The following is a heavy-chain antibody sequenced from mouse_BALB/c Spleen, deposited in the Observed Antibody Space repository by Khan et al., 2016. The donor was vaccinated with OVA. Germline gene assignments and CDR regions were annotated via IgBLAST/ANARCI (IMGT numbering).Heavy chain of an antibody. V-gene: IGHV9-1*02. Sequence: QIQLVQSGPELKKPGETVKISCKASAYTFTNYGMNWVKQAPGKGLKWMGWINTYTGEPTYTDDFKGRFAFSLETSASTASLQINHLKNEDMATYFCARGASYWYFDVWGAGTTVTVSS. CDR2: INTYTGEP. J-gene: IGHJ1*01. CDR1: AYTFTNYG. CDR3: ARGASYWYFDV.